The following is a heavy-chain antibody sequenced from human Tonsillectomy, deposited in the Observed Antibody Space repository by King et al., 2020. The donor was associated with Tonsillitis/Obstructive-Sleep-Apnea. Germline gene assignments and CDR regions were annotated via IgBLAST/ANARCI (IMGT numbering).Heavy chain of an antibody. Sequence: QVQLVESGGGLVKPGGSLRLSCAASGFTFSDYYMSWIRQAPGKGLEWVSYIRTSSSSTNYADSVKGRFTISRDNAKNSLYLQMNSLRAEDTAVYYCARTKEYSVGWYYFDYWGQGTLVTVSS. V-gene: IGHV3-11*06. CDR3: ARTKEYSVGWYYFDY. CDR2: IRTSSSST. CDR1: GFTFSDYY. D-gene: IGHD6-19*01. J-gene: IGHJ4*02.